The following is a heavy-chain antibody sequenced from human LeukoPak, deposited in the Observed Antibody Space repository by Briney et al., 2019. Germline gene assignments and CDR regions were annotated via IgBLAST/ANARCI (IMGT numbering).Heavy chain of an antibody. J-gene: IGHJ4*02. CDR3: AKFYDILTAYFDY. CDR1: GFTFSTYW. V-gene: IGHV3-74*01. CDR2: VNTAGSST. Sequence: PGGSLRLSCAASGFTFSTYWMHWVRQAPGKGLVWVSRVNTAGSSTSYADSVRGRFTISRDNSKNTLYLQMNSLRAEDTAVYYCAKFYDILTAYFDYWGQGTLVTVSS. D-gene: IGHD3-9*01.